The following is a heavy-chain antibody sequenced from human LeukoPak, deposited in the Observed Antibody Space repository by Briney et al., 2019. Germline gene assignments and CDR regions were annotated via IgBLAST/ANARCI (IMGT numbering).Heavy chain of an antibody. CDR1: GYTFTSYY. J-gene: IGHJ4*02. D-gene: IGHD6-13*01. V-gene: IGHV1-46*01. Sequence: ASVKVSCKASGYTFTSYYMHWVRQAPGQGLEWIGIINPSGGSTSYAQKFQGRVTMTRDTSTSTAYMELRSLRSDDTAVYYCASGRGSSSWYRAFDYWGQGTLVTVSS. CDR3: ASGRGSSSWYRAFDY. CDR2: INPSGGST.